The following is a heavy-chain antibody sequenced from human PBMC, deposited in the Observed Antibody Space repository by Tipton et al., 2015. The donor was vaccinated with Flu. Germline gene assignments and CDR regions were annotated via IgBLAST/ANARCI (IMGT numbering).Heavy chain of an antibody. V-gene: IGHV4-59*08. CDR2: IYYSGST. J-gene: IGHJ6*03. Sequence: GLVKPSETLSLTCTVSGGSISSYYWSWIRQPPGKGLEWIGYIYYSGSTNYNPSLKSRVTISVDTSKNQFSLKLSSVIAADTAVYYCAGSSGGRYYYYMDVWGKGTTVTVSS. D-gene: IGHD1-1*01. CDR3: AGSSGGRYYYYMDV. CDR1: GGSISSYY.